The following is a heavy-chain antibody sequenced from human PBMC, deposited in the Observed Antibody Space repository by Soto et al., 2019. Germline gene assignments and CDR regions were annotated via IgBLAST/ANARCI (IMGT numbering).Heavy chain of an antibody. D-gene: IGHD3-3*01. J-gene: IGHJ3*02. CDR3: ARDKSVLRFLEWSDAFDI. V-gene: IGHV1-2*04. Sequence: QVQLVQSGAEVKKPGASVKVSCKASGYTFTGYYRHWVRQAPGQVLEWMGWINPNSGGTNYAQKFQGWVTMTRETSISTAYMELSRLRSDDTAVYYCARDKSVLRFLEWSDAFDIWGQGTMVTVSS. CDR1: GYTFTGYY. CDR2: INPNSGGT.